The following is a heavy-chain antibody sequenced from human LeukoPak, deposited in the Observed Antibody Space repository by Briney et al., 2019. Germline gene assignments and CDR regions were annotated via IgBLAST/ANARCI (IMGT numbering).Heavy chain of an antibody. D-gene: IGHD3-22*01. CDR1: GFTFSSFG. J-gene: IGHJ4*02. CDR2: IWYDGSNR. CDR3: AREFPPVVKYRFDY. V-gene: IGHV3-33*01. Sequence: PGGSLRLSCAASGFTFSSFGMHWVRQAPGKGLDWVAVIWYDGSNRYYADSVKGRFTISRDNSKSTLYLQMSSLSAEDTAVYYCAREFPPVVKYRFDYWGQGTLVTVSS.